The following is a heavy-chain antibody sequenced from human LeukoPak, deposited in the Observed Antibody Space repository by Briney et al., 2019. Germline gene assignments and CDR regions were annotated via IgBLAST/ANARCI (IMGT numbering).Heavy chain of an antibody. CDR2: INAGNGNT. D-gene: IGHD1-26*01. V-gene: IGHV1-3*01. CDR3: ARERWEQPFDY. J-gene: IGHJ4*02. CDR1: GYTFTSYA. Sequence: ALVKVSCKASGYTFTSYAMHWVRQAPGQRLEWMGWINAGNGNTKYSQKFQGRVTITRDTSASTAYMELSSLRSEDTAVYYCARERWEQPFDYWGQGTLVTVSS.